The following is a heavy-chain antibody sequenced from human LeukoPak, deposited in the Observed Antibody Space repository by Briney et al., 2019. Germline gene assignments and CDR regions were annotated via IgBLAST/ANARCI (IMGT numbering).Heavy chain of an antibody. CDR1: GGSINSHY. D-gene: IGHD3-3*01. CDR3: ARSYYDFWSGFYSDF. Sequence: SETLSLTCTVSGGSINSHYWSWIRQPPGKGLQWIGFISYSSSTSYNPSLMSRVTISVDTSKNQFSLKLNSVTAADTALYFCARSYYDFWSGFYSDFWGQGALVTVSS. CDR2: ISYSSST. J-gene: IGHJ4*02. V-gene: IGHV4-59*11.